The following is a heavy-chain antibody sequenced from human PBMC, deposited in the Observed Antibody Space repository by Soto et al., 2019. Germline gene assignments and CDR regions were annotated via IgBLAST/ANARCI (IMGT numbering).Heavy chain of an antibody. D-gene: IGHD6-13*01. J-gene: IGHJ4*02. CDR3: AKDQGSSWYEIDY. Sequence: GASVKVSCKASGYTFTIYGISWVRQAPGKGLEWVSTISGSGGSTYYADSVKGRFTISRDNSKNTLYLQMNSLRAEDTAVYYCAKDQGSSWYEIDYWGQGTLVTVSS. V-gene: IGHV3-23*01. CDR2: ISGSGGST. CDR1: GYTFTIYG.